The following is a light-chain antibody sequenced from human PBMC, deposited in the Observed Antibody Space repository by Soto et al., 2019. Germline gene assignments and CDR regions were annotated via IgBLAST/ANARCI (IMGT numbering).Light chain of an antibody. V-gene: IGKV3-20*01. CDR1: QNVGSRY. J-gene: IGKJ1*01. Sequence: DMALTQSPGTLSLSPGERATLSCRASQNVGSRYLAWYQQKPGQAPRLLIYGTSNRATGIPDRFSGSGSGTDFSLTISSLEPGDLAVYYCQQYGSSPRTFGQGTKVDIK. CDR3: QQYGSSPRT. CDR2: GTS.